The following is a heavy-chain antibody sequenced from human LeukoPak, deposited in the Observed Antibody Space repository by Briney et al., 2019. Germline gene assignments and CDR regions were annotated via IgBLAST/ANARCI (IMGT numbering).Heavy chain of an antibody. J-gene: IGHJ4*02. CDR2: IIPIFGTA. CDR3: ARNGCTNGACVGGSTGIDY. D-gene: IGHD2-8*01. V-gene: IGHV1-69*06. Sequence: ASVKVSCKASGYTFTSYYMHWVRQAPGQGLEWMGGIIPIFGTANYAQKFQGRVTITADKSTSTAYMELSSLRSEDTAVYYCARNGCTNGACVGGSTGIDYWGQGTLVTVSS. CDR1: GYTFTSYY.